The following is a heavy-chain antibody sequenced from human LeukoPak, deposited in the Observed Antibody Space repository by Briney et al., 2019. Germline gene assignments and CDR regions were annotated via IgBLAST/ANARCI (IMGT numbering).Heavy chain of an antibody. CDR2: ISAYNGNT. J-gene: IGHJ4*02. CDR1: GYTFTSYG. V-gene: IGHV1-18*01. Sequence: ASVKVSCKASGYTFTSYGISWVRQAPGQGLEWMGWISAYNGNTNYAQKLQGRVTMTTDTSTSTAYMELRSLRSDDTAVYYCARVELFGFARPGFDYWGQGTLVTVSS. CDR3: ARVELFGFARPGFDY. D-gene: IGHD1-7*01.